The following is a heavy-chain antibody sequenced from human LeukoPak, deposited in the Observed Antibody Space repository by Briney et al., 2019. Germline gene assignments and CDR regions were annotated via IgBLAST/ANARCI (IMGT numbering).Heavy chain of an antibody. CDR3: ARVGFSKFYHHMDV. V-gene: IGHV1-18*01. CDR2: ISAYTGDT. CDR1: GYTLTSYG. J-gene: IGHJ6*03. Sequence: SVKVSCRASGYTLTSYGINWVRQAPGQGLEWLGWISAYTGDTKYAQNLQGRVNMTTDTSTSTAYMELKSLRSDDTAVYYCARVGFSKFYHHMDVWGKGTTVTVSS. D-gene: IGHD4-11*01.